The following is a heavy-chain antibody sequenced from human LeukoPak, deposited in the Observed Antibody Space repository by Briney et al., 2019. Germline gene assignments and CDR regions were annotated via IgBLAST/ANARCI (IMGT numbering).Heavy chain of an antibody. V-gene: IGHV3-7*01. CDR3: ARDHSGLPFDF. J-gene: IGHJ4*02. CDR2: IKPDGSEK. CDR1: GFTFSLYW. D-gene: IGHD6-19*01. Sequence: GGSLRLSCAASGFTFSLYWMSWVRQAPEKGLEWVANIKPDGSEKYYVDSVKGRFTISRDNAKNSLYLQMNSLRVEDTAVYYCARDHSGLPFDFWGQGTLVTVSS.